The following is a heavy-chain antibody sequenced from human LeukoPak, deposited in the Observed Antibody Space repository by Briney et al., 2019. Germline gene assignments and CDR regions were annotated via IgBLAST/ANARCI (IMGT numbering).Heavy chain of an antibody. Sequence: VASVKVSCKASGYTFTSYGISWVRQAPGQGLEWMGWISAYNGNTNYAQKLQGRVTMTTDTSTSTAYMELRSLRSDDTAVYYCARISDRDYYYYMDVWGKGTRVTVSS. V-gene: IGHV1-18*01. CDR2: ISAYNGNT. J-gene: IGHJ6*03. CDR1: GYTFTSYG. D-gene: IGHD2-15*01. CDR3: ARISDRDYYYYMDV.